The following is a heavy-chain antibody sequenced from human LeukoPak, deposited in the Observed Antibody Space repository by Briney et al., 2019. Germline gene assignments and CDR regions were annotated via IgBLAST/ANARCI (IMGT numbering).Heavy chain of an antibody. D-gene: IGHD3-10*01. V-gene: IGHV1-69*04. CDR1: GGIFSSYA. J-gene: IGHJ4*02. Sequence: SVKVSCKASGGIFSSYAISWVRQAPGQGLEWMGRIIPIFGIANYAQKFQGRVTITADKSTSTAYMELSSLRSEDTAVYYCAREPESGAPDYWGQGTLVTVSS. CDR2: IIPIFGIA. CDR3: AREPESGAPDY.